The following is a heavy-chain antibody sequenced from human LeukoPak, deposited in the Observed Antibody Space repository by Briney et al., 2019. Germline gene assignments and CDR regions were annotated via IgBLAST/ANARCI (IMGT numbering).Heavy chain of an antibody. CDR3: ARLPTRLMAFDI. Sequence: KPSETLSLTCTVSCGSISSYYWSWIRQPPGKGLEWIGYIYYSGSTNYNPSLKSRVTISVDTSKNQFSLKLSSVTAADTAVYYCARLPTRLMAFDIWGQGTMVTVSS. D-gene: IGHD6-25*01. J-gene: IGHJ3*02. CDR1: CGSISSYY. CDR2: IYYSGST. V-gene: IGHV4-59*01.